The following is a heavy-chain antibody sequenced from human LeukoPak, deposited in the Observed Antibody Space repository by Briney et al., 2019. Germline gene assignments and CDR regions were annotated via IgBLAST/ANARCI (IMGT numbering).Heavy chain of an antibody. CDR1: GVSFSTNNW. V-gene: IGHV4-4*02. D-gene: IGHD4-17*01. Sequence: SETLSLTCTVSGVSFSTNNWWRWVRQPPGEGLEGIGEIWHSGTTNYDPSLKSRVTISVDKSKNQFSLNLTSVTAADTPVYYCMGADYGGHWGQGTLVTVSS. J-gene: IGHJ4*02. CDR3: MGADYGGH. CDR2: IWHSGTT.